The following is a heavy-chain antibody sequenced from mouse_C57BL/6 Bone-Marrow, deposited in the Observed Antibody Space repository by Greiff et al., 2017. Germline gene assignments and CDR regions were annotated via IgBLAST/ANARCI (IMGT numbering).Heavy chain of an antibody. CDR2: IDPGTGGT. V-gene: IGHV1-15*01. CDR3: PNDWDY. J-gene: IGHJ2*01. Sequence: VQVVESGAELVRPGASVTMSCKASGYTFTDYEMHWVKQTPVHGLEWIGAIDPGTGGTAYNQKFKGKAILTADKSSSTAYMELRILTSEDSAVCYCPNDWDYWGQGTTLTVSS. D-gene: IGHD2-12*01. CDR1: GYTFTDYE.